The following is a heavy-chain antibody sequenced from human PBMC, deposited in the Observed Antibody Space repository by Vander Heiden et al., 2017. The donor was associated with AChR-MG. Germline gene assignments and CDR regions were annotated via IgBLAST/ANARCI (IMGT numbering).Heavy chain of an antibody. CDR1: GFTFRSYS. Sequence: EVQLVESGGGLVKPGGSLRLSCAASGFTFRSYSMNWVRQAPGKGLGWVSSISSSSSYIYYADSVKGRFTISRDNAKNSLYLQMNSLRAEDTAVYYCAVRADRDYNWFDPWGQGTLVTVSS. CDR2: ISSSSSYI. CDR3: AVRADRDYNWFDP. D-gene: IGHD3-22*01. J-gene: IGHJ5*02. V-gene: IGHV3-21*01.